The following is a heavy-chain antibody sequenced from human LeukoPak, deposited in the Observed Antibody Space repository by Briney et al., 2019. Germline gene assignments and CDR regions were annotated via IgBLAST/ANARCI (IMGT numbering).Heavy chain of an antibody. V-gene: IGHV3-20*04. CDR1: GFTFDDYG. CDR2: INWNGGST. CDR3: ASASGSGRLSVGDDAFDI. D-gene: IGHD6-19*01. J-gene: IGHJ3*02. Sequence: GGPLRLSCAASGFTFDDYGMRWVRHAPGKGVEWVSGINWNGGSTGYADSVKGRFTISRDNAKNSLYLQMNSLRAEDTAVYYCASASGSGRLSVGDDAFDIWGQRTMVTVSS.